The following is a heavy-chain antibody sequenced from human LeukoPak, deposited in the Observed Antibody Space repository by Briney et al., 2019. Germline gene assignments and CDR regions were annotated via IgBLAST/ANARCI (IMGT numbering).Heavy chain of an antibody. CDR1: GYSFTTYW. V-gene: IGHV5-51*01. CDR3: ARPGGAYCGGDCSRGGFDI. CDR2: IYSGDSDT. D-gene: IGHD2-21*02. Sequence: GESLKISCKGSGYSFTTYWIGWVRQMPGKGLEWMGIIYSGDSDTRYSPSFQGQVTISADKSISTAYLQWSSLQASDTAMYYCARPGGAYCGGDCSRGGFDIWGQGTMVTVSS. J-gene: IGHJ3*02.